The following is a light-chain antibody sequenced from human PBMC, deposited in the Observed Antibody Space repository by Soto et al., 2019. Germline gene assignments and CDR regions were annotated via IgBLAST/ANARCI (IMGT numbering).Light chain of an antibody. J-gene: IGKJ5*01. V-gene: IGKV3-11*01. CDR3: QQRSNRPT. CDR2: DAS. Sequence: EIVLTQSPATLSLSPGERATLSCRASQSVSSYLAWYQQKPGQAPRLLIYDASNRATGIPARFSGSGSGTDFTHTISSLEPEDFAVYYCQQRSNRPTFGQGTRLEIK. CDR1: QSVSSY.